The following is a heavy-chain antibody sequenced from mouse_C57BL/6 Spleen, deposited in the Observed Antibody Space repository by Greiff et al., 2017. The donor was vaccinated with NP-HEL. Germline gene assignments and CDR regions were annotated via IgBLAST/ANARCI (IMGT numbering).Heavy chain of an antibody. CDR3: ARLRDGHYGAMDY. D-gene: IGHD1-1*02. J-gene: IGHJ4*01. V-gene: IGHV5-12*01. CDR2: ISNGGGST. Sequence: EVKLLESGGGLVQPGGSLKLSCAASGFTFSDYYMYWVRQTPEKRLEWVAYISNGGGSTYYPDTVKGRFTISRDNAKNTLYLQMSRLKSEDTAMYYCARLRDGHYGAMDYWGQGTSVTVSS. CDR1: GFTFSDYY.